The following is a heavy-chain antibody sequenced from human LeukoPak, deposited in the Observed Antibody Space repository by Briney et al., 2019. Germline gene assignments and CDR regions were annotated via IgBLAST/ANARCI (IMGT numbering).Heavy chain of an antibody. CDR2: IYYSGST. CDR3: AREYQLLASDAFDI. V-gene: IGHV4-30-4*08. CDR1: GGSISSGDYY. Sequence: SETLSLTCTVSGGSISSGDYYWSWIRQPPGKGLEWIGYIYYSGSTYYNPSLKGRVTISVDTSKNQFSLKLSSVTAADTAVYYCAREYQLLASDAFDIWGQGTMVTVSS. J-gene: IGHJ3*02. D-gene: IGHD2-2*01.